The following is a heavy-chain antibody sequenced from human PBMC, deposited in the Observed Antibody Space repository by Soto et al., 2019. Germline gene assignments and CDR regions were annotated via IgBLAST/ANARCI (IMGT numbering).Heavy chain of an antibody. CDR3: GRGGSDSPMAPGY. CDR1: GFTFSSHW. J-gene: IGHJ4*02. CDR2: INTDGSAT. D-gene: IGHD5-18*01. V-gene: IGHV3-74*01. Sequence: GVSLRLSCAASGFTFSSHWMHWVRQAPGKGLVWVSRINTDGSATNYADYVKGRFTVSRDNAKNTLYLQMNSLRAEDTAVFYCGRGGSDSPMAPGYWGQGTLVTVSS.